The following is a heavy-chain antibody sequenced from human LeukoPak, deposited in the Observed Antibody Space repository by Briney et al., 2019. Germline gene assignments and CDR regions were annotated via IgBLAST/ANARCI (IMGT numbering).Heavy chain of an antibody. V-gene: IGHV3-23*01. CDR3: ARDPGYAIYYFDY. J-gene: IGHJ4*02. CDR2: ISGRGDST. CDR1: GFTFSTYA. D-gene: IGHD3-9*01. Sequence: GGSLRLSCAASGFTFSTYAMSWVRQAPGGGLEWVSTISGRGDSTYYGDSVKGRFSISRDNSKNTLYLQMNSLRAEDTAVYYCARDPGYAIYYFDYWGQGNLVTVSS.